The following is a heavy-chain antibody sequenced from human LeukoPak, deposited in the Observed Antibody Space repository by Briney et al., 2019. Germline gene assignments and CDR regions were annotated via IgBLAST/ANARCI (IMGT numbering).Heavy chain of an antibody. D-gene: IGHD2-21*02. V-gene: IGHV5-51*01. CDR2: IYPDDSQT. CDR1: W. Sequence: WIGWVRQMPGXGLEWMGIIYPDDSQTIYSPSFQGQVTISADKSINTAFLQWSSLKASDTAMYYCARRAYCSGDCTIYPQYYYSMDVWGQGTTVTVSS. J-gene: IGHJ6*02. CDR3: ARRAYCSGDCTIYPQYYYSMDV.